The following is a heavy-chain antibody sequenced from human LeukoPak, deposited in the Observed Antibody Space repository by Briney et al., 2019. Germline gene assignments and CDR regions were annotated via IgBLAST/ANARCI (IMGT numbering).Heavy chain of an antibody. J-gene: IGHJ4*02. V-gene: IGHV3-21*04. CDR1: GFTFSGYN. CDR2: ITTSSSYK. D-gene: IGHD6-13*01. Sequence: GGSLRLSCAASGFTFSGYNMNWVRQAPGKGLEWVSSITTSSSYKFYADSVKGRFTISRDNSKNTLYLQMNSLRAEDTAVYYCAKDRVSSWSYFDYWGQGTLVTVSS. CDR3: AKDRVSSWSYFDY.